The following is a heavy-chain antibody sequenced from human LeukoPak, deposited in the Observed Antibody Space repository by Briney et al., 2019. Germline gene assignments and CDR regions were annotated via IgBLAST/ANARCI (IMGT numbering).Heavy chain of an antibody. J-gene: IGHJ4*02. Sequence: GRSLRLSCAASGFTFSSYGMHWVRQAPGKGLEWVAVIWYDGSNKYYADSVKGRFTISRDNSQNTLYLQMISLRAEDTAVYYCAKDYRVRSGEPPIDYWGQGTLVTVS. V-gene: IGHV3-33*06. CDR3: AKDYRVRSGEPPIDY. CDR2: IWYDGSNK. D-gene: IGHD7-27*01. CDR1: GFTFSSYG.